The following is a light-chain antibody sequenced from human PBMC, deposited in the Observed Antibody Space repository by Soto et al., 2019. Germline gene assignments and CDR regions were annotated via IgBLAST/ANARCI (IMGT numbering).Light chain of an antibody. CDR2: EAS. Sequence: DIQLTQSPSLLSASIGDRVTITCRASHDISTFLAWYQQKPGKAPKLLIYEASTLQSGVPSRFSGSGSGTEFTLTISDLLPEDFAAYHCQQLYTLPFTFGQGTRLEIK. CDR3: QQLYTLPFT. CDR1: HDISTF. J-gene: IGKJ5*01. V-gene: IGKV1-9*01.